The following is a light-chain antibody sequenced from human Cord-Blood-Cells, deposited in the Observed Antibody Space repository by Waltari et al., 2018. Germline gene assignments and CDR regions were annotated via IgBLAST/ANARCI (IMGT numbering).Light chain of an antibody. Sequence: SYELTQPPSVSVSPGQTASITCSGDKLGDKYACWYQQKPGQSPVLVIYQDSKRPSGLPERFSGSNSGNTATLTISGTQAMDEADYYCQAWDSSTWVFGTGTKVTVL. CDR3: QAWDSSTWV. V-gene: IGLV3-1*01. J-gene: IGLJ1*01. CDR2: QDS. CDR1: KLGDKY.